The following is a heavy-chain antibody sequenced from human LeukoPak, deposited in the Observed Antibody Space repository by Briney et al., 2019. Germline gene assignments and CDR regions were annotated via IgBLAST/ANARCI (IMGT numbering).Heavy chain of an antibody. D-gene: IGHD2-2*01. CDR1: GYTFTDYY. CDR3: ARDAQRQLPDWYSDL. Sequence: VASVKVSCKASGYTFTDYYMRWVRQAPAQGLEWMGWINPNSGFTKYAQKFQGRVTMTRDASINTAYMQLTTLTSDDTAVFYCARDAQRQLPDWYSDLWGRGTPVTVSS. CDR2: INPNSGFT. V-gene: IGHV1-2*02. J-gene: IGHJ2*01.